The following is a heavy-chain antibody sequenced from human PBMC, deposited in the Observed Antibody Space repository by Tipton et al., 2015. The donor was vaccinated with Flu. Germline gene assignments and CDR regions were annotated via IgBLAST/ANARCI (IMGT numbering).Heavy chain of an antibody. Sequence: LRLSCTVSGGSISSYYWSWIRQPPGKGLEWIGYIYYSGSTNYNPSLKSRVTISVDTSKNQFSLKLSSVTAADTAVYYCARDYYGSGYDAFDIWGPGTMVTVSS. CDR3: ARDYYGSGYDAFDI. J-gene: IGHJ3*02. D-gene: IGHD3-10*01. V-gene: IGHV4-59*01. CDR2: IYYSGST. CDR1: GGSISSYY.